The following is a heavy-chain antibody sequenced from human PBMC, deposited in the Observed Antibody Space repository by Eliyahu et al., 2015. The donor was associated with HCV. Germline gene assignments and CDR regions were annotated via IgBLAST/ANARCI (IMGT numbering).Heavy chain of an antibody. CDR2: ISWNSGTI. V-gene: IGHV3-9*01. J-gene: IGHJ6*02. D-gene: IGHD3-10*01. CDR1: GFTFXYXS. CDR3: AKDTYYYGSGSYFPNYYYYGMDV. Sequence: EVQLVESGGGLVQPGRSLXLSCAASGFTFXYXSLXWVXXAPGKGLEVVSGISWNSGTIDYADSVKGRFTISRDNAKNSLYLQMNSLRDEDTALYYCAKDTYYYGSGSYFPNYYYYGMDVWGQGTTVTVSS.